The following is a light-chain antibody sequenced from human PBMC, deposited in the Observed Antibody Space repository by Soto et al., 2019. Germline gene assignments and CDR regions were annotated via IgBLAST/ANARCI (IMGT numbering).Light chain of an antibody. CDR3: QQSFSAPRT. J-gene: IGKJ1*01. Sequence: DLQMTQSPSSLSASLGDRVTVTCRASQSISTYLNWFQQRPGKAPKLLIYGAYTLQDGVPSRFSGSRSETEFTHTISSLQPEDFATYYCQQSFSAPRTFGQGTRVDIK. CDR1: QSISTY. CDR2: GAY. V-gene: IGKV1-39*01.